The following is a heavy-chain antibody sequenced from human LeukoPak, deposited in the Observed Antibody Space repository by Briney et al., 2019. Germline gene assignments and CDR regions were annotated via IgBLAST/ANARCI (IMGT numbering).Heavy chain of an antibody. Sequence: SETLSLTCTVSGGSISSYYWSWIRQPPGKGLEWIGEINHSGSTNYNPSLKSRVTISVDTSKNQFSLKLSSVTAADTAVYYCARKGGVYYHYYYGMDVWGQGTTVTVSS. V-gene: IGHV4-34*01. CDR1: GGSISSYY. CDR2: INHSGST. CDR3: ARKGGVYYHYYYGMDV. J-gene: IGHJ6*02. D-gene: IGHD6-13*01.